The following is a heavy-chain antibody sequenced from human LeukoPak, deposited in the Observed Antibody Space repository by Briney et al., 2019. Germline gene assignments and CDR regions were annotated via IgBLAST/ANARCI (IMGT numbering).Heavy chain of an antibody. Sequence: SETLSLTCSVSGDSISSSSHSWGWIRQPPGKGLEWIGTIYYSGNTYYNPSLKSRVTISADTSKNHFSLTLTSVAAADTAIYYCARSGFGTTNIYSYFAYWGQGTLVTVSS. D-gene: IGHD1-7*01. CDR3: ARSGFGTTNIYSYFAY. J-gene: IGHJ4*02. CDR2: IYYSGNT. V-gene: IGHV4-39*07. CDR1: GDSISSSSHS.